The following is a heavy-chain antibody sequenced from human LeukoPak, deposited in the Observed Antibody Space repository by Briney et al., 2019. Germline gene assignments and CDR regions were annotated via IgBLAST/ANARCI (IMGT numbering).Heavy chain of an antibody. D-gene: IGHD6-13*01. CDR3: ARVIIGHDSSSNFDY. V-gene: IGHV1-2*02. CDR1: GYTFTAYY. Sequence: GASVKVSCKASGYTFTAYYFHWVRQAPGQGLEWVGWINPSSGVTNYAQKFQGRVTITRDTSISTAYMELSGLRSDDTAVYYCARVIIGHDSSSNFDYWGQGTLVTVSS. J-gene: IGHJ4*02. CDR2: INPSSGVT.